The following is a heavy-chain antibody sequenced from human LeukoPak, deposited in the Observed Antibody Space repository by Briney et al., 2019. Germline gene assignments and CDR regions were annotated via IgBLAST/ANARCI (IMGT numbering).Heavy chain of an antibody. CDR2: ISSSSSYI. D-gene: IGHD3-10*01. CDR1: GFTFSSYS. CDR3: ARVFHYYGSGSYYNVPDY. J-gene: IGHJ4*02. V-gene: IGHV3-21*01. Sequence: GGSLRLSCAASGFTFSSYSMNWVRQAPGKGLEWVSSISSSSSYIYYADSVKGRFTVSRDNAKNSLYLQMNSLRAEDTAVYYCARVFHYYGSGSYYNVPDYWGQGTLVTVSS.